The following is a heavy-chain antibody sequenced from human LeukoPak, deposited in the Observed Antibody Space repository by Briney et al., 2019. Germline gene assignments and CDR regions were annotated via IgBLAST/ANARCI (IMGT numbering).Heavy chain of an antibody. V-gene: IGHV3-48*04. J-gene: IGHJ4*02. CDR2: ISSSSESI. CDR3: ARGRPNYYDSSGYFDY. CDR1: GFPFSTYS. Sequence: GGSLRLSCAASGFPFSTYSLNWVRQAPGKGLEWVSYISSSSESIYYGDSAKGRFTISRDNAKNSLYLQMTSLRAEDTAVYYRARGRPNYYDSSGYFDYWGQGTLVTVSS. D-gene: IGHD3-22*01.